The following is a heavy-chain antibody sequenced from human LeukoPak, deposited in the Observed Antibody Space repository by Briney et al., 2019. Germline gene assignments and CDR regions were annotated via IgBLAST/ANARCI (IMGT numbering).Heavy chain of an antibody. J-gene: IGHJ4*02. Sequence: SETLSLFCTVSGGSISRYYWSWIRQPPGKGLEWIGYIYYSGSTNYNPSLKSRVTISVDTSKNQFSLKLSSVTAADTAVYYCARGGMAATCWGQRTLVTVSS. CDR3: ARGGMAATC. D-gene: IGHD6-13*01. CDR2: IYYSGST. CDR1: GGSISRYY. V-gene: IGHV4-59*01.